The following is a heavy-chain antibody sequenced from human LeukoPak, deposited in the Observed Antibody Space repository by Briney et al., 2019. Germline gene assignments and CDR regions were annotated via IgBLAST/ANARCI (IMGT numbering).Heavy chain of an antibody. Sequence: ASVKVSCKASGYTLTNYGISWVRQAPGQGLEWMGWISVYTGKTYHAQKFQARVTMTTDTSTTTAYMELRSLRSDDTAVYYCAKDRGWQYADYETVAVEHWGQGTLVTVSS. CDR1: GYTLTNYG. J-gene: IGHJ4*02. D-gene: IGHD4-17*01. CDR3: AKDRGWQYADYETVAVEH. V-gene: IGHV1-18*01. CDR2: ISVYTGKT.